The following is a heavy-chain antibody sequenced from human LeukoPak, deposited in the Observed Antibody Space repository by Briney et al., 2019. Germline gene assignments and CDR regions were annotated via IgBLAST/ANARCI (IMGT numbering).Heavy chain of an antibody. CDR3: ARRSGWYTGYYFDY. CDR1: GFTFSSYW. D-gene: IGHD6-19*01. Sequence: GGSLRLPCAASGFTFSSYWMSWVRQAPGKGLEWVANIKQDGSEKYYVDSVKGRFTISRDNAKNSLYLQMNSLRAEDTAVYYCARRSGWYTGYYFDYWGQGTLVTVSS. CDR2: IKQDGSEK. J-gene: IGHJ4*02. V-gene: IGHV3-7*03.